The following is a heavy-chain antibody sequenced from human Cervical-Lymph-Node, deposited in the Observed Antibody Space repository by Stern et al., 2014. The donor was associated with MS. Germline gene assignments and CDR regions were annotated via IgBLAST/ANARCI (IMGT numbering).Heavy chain of an antibody. CDR2: IYPVDSDT. CDR3: ARDYGDYAFDY. V-gene: IGHV5-51*01. Sequence: VQLVESGAEVKKPGESLKISCKGSGYSFNANWIAWVRQMPGKGLAWKGIIYPVDSDTRYSPSSQGQVTISADKSISTACLQLSSLKASDTAMYYCARDYGDYAFDYWGQGTLVTVSS. J-gene: IGHJ4*02. D-gene: IGHD4-17*01. CDR1: GYSFNANW.